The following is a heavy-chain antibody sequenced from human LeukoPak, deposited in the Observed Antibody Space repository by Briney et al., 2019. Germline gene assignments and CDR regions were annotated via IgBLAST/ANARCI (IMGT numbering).Heavy chain of an antibody. Sequence: GGSLRLSCAASGFTLSSYRMSWVRQAPGKGLEWVSYISSSSSTIYYADSVKGRFTISRDNAKNSLYLQMSSPRAEDTAVYYCARDLGIDPNCFDYWSQGTLVTVSS. CDR1: GFTLSSYR. D-gene: IGHD2/OR15-2a*01. J-gene: IGHJ4*02. V-gene: IGHV3-48*01. CDR3: ARDLGIDPNCFDY. CDR2: ISSSSSTI.